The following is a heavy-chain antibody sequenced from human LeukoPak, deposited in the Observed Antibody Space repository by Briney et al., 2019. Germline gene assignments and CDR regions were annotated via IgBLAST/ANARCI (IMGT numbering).Heavy chain of an antibody. CDR2: IDPHCGGT. V-gene: IGHV1-2*02. J-gene: IGHJ4*02. Sequence: GASVNVSCKASGYTFTGYYVHWVRPAPGQGLGWMGLIDPHCGGTNFARDFQGRVTMTRDTSITTAYLEVSGLTSDDTDVYYCAREDYWGQGTLVTVSS. CDR1: GYTFTGYY. CDR3: AREDY.